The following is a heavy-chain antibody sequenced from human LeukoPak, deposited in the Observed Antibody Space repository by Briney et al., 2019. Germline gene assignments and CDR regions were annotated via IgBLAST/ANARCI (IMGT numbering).Heavy chain of an antibody. Sequence: GASVKVSCKAAGYTFTSYDISWVRQAPGQGLEWMGWISAYNGNTNYAQKLQGRVTMTTDTSTSTAYMELRSLRSDDTAVYYCARVPAAAGYIHFDYWGQGTLVTVSS. J-gene: IGHJ4*02. CDR2: ISAYNGNT. D-gene: IGHD6-13*01. V-gene: IGHV1-18*01. CDR1: GYTFTSYD. CDR3: ARVPAAAGYIHFDY.